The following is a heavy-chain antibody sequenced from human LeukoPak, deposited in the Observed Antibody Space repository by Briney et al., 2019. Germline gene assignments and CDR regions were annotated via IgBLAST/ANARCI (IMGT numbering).Heavy chain of an antibody. Sequence: PGGSLRLSCAASGFTFSSYSMNWVRQAPGKGLEWVSSISSSSSYIYYADSVKDRFTISRDNAKNSLYLQMNSLRAEDTAVYYCARDRATRRVAQTPNDYWGQGTLVTVSS. CDR2: ISSSSSYI. V-gene: IGHV3-21*01. CDR3: ARDRATRRVAQTPNDY. CDR1: GFTFSSYS. J-gene: IGHJ4*02. D-gene: IGHD3-3*01.